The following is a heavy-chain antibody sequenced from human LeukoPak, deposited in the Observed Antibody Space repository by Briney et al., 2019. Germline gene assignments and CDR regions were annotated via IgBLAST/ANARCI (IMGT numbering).Heavy chain of an antibody. Sequence: PSETLSLTCTVSGGSFSGYYWSWIRQPPGKGLEWIGEINHSGSTNYNPSLKSRVTISVDTSKNQFSLKLSSVTAADTAVYYCARFIRGTGYRFDPWGQGTLVTVSS. CDR1: GGSFSGYY. D-gene: IGHD6-13*01. CDR2: INHSGST. J-gene: IGHJ5*02. CDR3: ARFIRGTGYRFDP. V-gene: IGHV4-34*01.